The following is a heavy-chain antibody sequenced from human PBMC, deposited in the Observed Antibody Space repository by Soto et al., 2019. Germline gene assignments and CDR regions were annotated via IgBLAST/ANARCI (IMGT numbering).Heavy chain of an antibody. CDR2: IIPILGIA. CDR3: AREPRWTHFDY. CDR1: GGTFSSYT. Sequence: QVQLVQSGAEVKKPGSSVKVSCKASGGTFSSYTISWVRQAPGQGLEWMGRIIPILGIANYAQKFQGRVTITADKSTSTAYMELSSLSSEDTAVYYCAREPRWTHFDYWGQGTLVTVSS. V-gene: IGHV1-69*08. J-gene: IGHJ4*02.